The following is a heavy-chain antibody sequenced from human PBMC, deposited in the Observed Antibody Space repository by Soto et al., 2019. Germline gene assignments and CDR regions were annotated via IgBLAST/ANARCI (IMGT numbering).Heavy chain of an antibody. D-gene: IGHD6-13*01. CDR2: IYYSGST. CDR1: GGSISSGGYY. J-gene: IGHJ5*02. V-gene: IGHV4-31*03. Sequence: PSETPSLTCTVSGGSISSGGYYWSWIRQHPGRGLEWIGYIYYSGSTYYNPSLKSRVTISVDTSKNQFSLKLSSVTAADTAVYYCARAKKGIAAAENWFDPWGQGTLVTVSS. CDR3: ARAKKGIAAAENWFDP.